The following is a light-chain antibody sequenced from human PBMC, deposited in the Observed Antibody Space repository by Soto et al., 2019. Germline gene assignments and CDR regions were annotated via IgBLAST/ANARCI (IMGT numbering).Light chain of an antibody. J-gene: IGKJ1*01. CDR3: QQYTSSPRA. CDR2: ADS. CDR1: QTISSTF. Sequence: EIVLTQSPGTLSLSPGESATLSCRASQTISSTFVAWYQQKPGQAPRLLIYADSSRATGIPARFSGSGSGTDYTLTISRLEPEDFALYYCQQYTSSPRAFGQGTKVDIK. V-gene: IGKV3-20*01.